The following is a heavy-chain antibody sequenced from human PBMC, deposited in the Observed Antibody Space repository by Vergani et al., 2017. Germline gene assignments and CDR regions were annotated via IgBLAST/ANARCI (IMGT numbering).Heavy chain of an antibody. Sequence: EVQLLESGGDLVQPGGSLRLSCAASGFTFNHYAMNWVRQAPGKGLEWVSSISSSSSYIYYADSVKGRFTISRDNAKNSLYLQMYSLRAEDTAVYYCARDAKNWGRDAFDIWGQGTMVTVSS. CDR1: GFTFNHYA. V-gene: IGHV3-21*02. CDR3: ARDAKNWGRDAFDI. CDR2: ISSSSSYI. D-gene: IGHD7-27*01. J-gene: IGHJ3*02.